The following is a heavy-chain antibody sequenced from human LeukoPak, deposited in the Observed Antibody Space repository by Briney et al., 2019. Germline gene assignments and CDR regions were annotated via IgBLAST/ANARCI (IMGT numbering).Heavy chain of an antibody. CDR1: GFTFSSYA. CDR2: ISGSGGST. V-gene: IGHV3-23*01. CDR3: AKGHYYGSGSRFDY. J-gene: IGHJ4*02. D-gene: IGHD3-10*01. Sequence: PGGSLRLSCAASGFTFSSYAMSWVRQAPGKGLEWASAISGSGGSTYYADSVKGRFTISRDNSKNTLYLQMNSLRAEDTAVYYCAKGHYYGSGSRFDYWGQGTLVTVSS.